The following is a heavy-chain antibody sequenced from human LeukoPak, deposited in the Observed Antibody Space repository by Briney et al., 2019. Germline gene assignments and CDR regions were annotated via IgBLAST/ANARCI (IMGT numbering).Heavy chain of an antibody. J-gene: IGHJ4*02. V-gene: IGHV3-33*01. CDR1: GFTFSSYG. CDR2: ICYDGSNK. D-gene: IGHD5-24*01. CDR3: ARDVEMGPNGFDY. Sequence: GGSLRLSCAASGFTFSSYGMHWVRQAPGKGREWVAVICYDGSNKYYSDSVKGRFTISRDNSKNTLYLQMNSLRAEDTAVYYCARDVEMGPNGFDYWGQGTLVTVSS.